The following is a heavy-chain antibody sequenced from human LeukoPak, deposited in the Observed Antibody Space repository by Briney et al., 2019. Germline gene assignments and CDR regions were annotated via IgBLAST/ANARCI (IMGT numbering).Heavy chain of an antibody. CDR1: GGSISSSSYY. CDR2: IYYSGST. V-gene: IGHV4-39*07. D-gene: IGHD1-1*01. Sequence: PSETLSLTCTVSGGSISSSSYYWGWIRQPPGKGLEWIGSIYYSGSTYYNPSLKSRVTISLDTSKNQFSLKLSSVTAADTAVYYCARGGRNGGGWPYFDYWGQGTLVSVSS. CDR3: ARGGRNGGGWPYFDY. J-gene: IGHJ4*02.